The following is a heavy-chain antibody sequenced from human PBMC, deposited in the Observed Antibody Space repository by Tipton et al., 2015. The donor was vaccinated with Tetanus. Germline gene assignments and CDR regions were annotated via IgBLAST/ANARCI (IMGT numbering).Heavy chain of an antibody. D-gene: IGHD1-14*01. CDR1: GFSFSVYS. CDR2: ISGTGKYI. J-gene: IGHJ6*04. Sequence: SLRLSCAASGFSFSVYSINWVRQAPGKGLEWVSSISGTGKYIYYADSVKGRFTISRDNSKNTLSLQLNSLRADDTAIYYCAKEALGVLNLWGKGTTVIVSS. V-gene: IGHV3-21*04. CDR3: AKEALGVLNL.